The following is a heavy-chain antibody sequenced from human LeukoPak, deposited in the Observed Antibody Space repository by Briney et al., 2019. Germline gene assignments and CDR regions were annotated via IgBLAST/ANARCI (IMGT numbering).Heavy chain of an antibody. J-gene: IGHJ4*02. CDR3: ARSPYSYGPFDY. CDR1: GCTFSSYA. D-gene: IGHD5-18*01. V-gene: IGHV1-69*06. Sequence: SVKVSCKASGCTFSSYAISWVRQAPGQGLEWMGGIIPIFGTANYAQKFQGRVTITADKSTSTAYMELSSLRSEDTAVYYCARSPYSYGPFDYWGQGTLVTVSS. CDR2: IIPIFGTA.